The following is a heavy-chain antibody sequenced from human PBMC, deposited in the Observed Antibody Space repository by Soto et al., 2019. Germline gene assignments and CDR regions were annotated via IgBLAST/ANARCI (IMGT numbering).Heavy chain of an antibody. J-gene: IGHJ6*02. D-gene: IGHD1-26*01. CDR3: ARQGVGPLHGLVDV. V-gene: IGHV4-59*08. CDR2: VHHSWGS. CDR1: GGSISSYY. Sequence: QVQLQESGPGLVKPSETLSLSCTVSGGSISSYYWSWFRQSPGTRMEWIGYVHHSWGSSYNPSLPSRVAISLATSKRQFSLKVTPVTATDTAVYYCARQGVGPLHGLVDVWGQGTTVTVSS.